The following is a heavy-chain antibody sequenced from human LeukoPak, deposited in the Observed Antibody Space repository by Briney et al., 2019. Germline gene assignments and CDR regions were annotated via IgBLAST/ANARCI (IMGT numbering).Heavy chain of an antibody. V-gene: IGHV3-21*01. J-gene: IGHJ6*02. CDR2: ISSSSSYI. D-gene: IGHD3-16*01. CDR1: GFTFSSYG. Sequence: PGGSLRLSCAASGFTFSSYGMHWVRQAPGKGLEWVSSISSSSSYIYYADSVKGRFTISRDNAKNSLYLQMNSLRAEDTAVYYCARSMITFGGAYYGMDVWGQGTTVTVSS. CDR3: ARSMITFGGAYYGMDV.